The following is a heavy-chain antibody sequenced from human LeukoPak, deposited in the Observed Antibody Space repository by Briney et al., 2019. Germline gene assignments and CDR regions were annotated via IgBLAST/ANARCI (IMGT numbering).Heavy chain of an antibody. CDR2: ISSSSSYI. Sequence: GGSLRLSCAASGFTFSSYSMNWVRQAPGKGLEWVSSISSSSSYIYYADPVKGRFTISRDNAKNSLYLQMNSLRAEDTAVYYCAGDRELPYYFDYWGQGTLVTVSS. D-gene: IGHD3-10*01. V-gene: IGHV3-21*01. CDR3: AGDRELPYYFDY. J-gene: IGHJ4*02. CDR1: GFTFSSYS.